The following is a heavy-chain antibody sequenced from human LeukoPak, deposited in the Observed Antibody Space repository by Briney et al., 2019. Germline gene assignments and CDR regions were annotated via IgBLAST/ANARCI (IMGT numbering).Heavy chain of an antibody. Sequence: GGSLRLSCAASGFTFSSYAIHWVRQAPGKGLEWVAVMSSDGNKKFYAEYVKGRFTISRDNSENTLYLEMNSPRGEDTAVYYCARGDYDLSGSYHYGMDVWGQGTTVTVSS. CDR3: ARGDYDLSGSYHYGMDV. J-gene: IGHJ6*02. V-gene: IGHV3-30-3*01. CDR2: MSSDGNKK. D-gene: IGHD3-10*01. CDR1: GFTFSSYA.